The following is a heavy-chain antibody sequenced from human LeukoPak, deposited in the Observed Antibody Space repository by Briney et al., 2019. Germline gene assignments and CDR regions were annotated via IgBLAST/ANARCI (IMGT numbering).Heavy chain of an antibody. CDR3: ARGPYSYDSSGAFDI. D-gene: IGHD3-22*01. CDR2: INHSGST. J-gene: IGHJ3*02. Sequence: SETLSLTCAVYGGSFSDSYWTWIRQPPGKGLEWIGEINHSGSTNYNPSLKSRVTISVDTSKNQFSLKLSSVTAADTAVYFCARGPYSYDSSGAFDIWGQGTMVTVSS. CDR1: GGSFSDSY. V-gene: IGHV4-34*01.